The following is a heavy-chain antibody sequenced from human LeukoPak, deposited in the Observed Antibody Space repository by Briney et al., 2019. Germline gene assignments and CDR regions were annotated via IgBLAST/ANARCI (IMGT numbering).Heavy chain of an antibody. CDR1: GFTFSSYG. CDR3: ATSQSSVAGIIGD. V-gene: IGHV3-33*03. J-gene: IGHJ4*02. D-gene: IGHD6-19*01. CDR2: IWYDGSNK. Sequence: GGSLRLSCAASGFTFSSYGMHWVRQAPGKGLEWVAVIWYDGSNKYYADSVKGRFTISRDNAKNSLYLQMNSLRVEDTAVYYCATSQSSVAGIIGDWGQGTLVTVSS.